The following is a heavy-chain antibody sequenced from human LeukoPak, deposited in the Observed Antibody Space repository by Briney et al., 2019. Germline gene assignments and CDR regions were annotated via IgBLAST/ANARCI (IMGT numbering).Heavy chain of an antibody. V-gene: IGHV4-31*03. CDR2: IYYSGNT. CDR3: ARDVGFCSGGSCYPYNWFDP. CDR1: GGSITNDNYF. D-gene: IGHD2-15*01. Sequence: SETLSLTCTVSGGSITNDNYFWSWIRRYPGKGLEWIGYIYYSGNTYYNPSLKSRVTTSVDTSKNQFSLKLTSMTAADTAVYHCARDVGFCSGGSCYPYNWFDPWGQGTLVTVSS. J-gene: IGHJ5*02.